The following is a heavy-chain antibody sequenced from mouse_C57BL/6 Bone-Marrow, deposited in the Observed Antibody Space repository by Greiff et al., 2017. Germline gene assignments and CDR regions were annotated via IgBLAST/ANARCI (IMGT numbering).Heavy chain of an antibody. V-gene: IGHV14-4*01. J-gene: IGHJ2*01. CDR3: TTLELRDFDY. CDR1: GFNIKDDY. Sequence: EVMLVESGAELVRPGASVKLSCTASGFNIKDDYMHWVKQRPEQGLEWIGWIDPENGDTEYASKFQGKATITADTSSNTAYLQLSSLTSEDTAVYYCTTLELRDFDYWGQGTTLTVSS. D-gene: IGHD1-1*01. CDR2: IDPENGDT.